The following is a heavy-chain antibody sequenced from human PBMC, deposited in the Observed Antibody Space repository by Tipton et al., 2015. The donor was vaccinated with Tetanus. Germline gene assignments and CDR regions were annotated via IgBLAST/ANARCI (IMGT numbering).Heavy chain of an antibody. Sequence: SLRLSCAASGFTFSSYAMSWVRQAPGKGLEWVSAISGSGGSTYYADSVKGRFTISRDNSKNTLYLQMNSLRAEDTAVYYCAKEASLTFNSYGAWGIEYWGQGTLVTVSS. J-gene: IGHJ4*02. D-gene: IGHD5-18*01. CDR3: AKEASLTFNSYGAWGIEY. CDR2: ISGSGGST. CDR1: GFTFSSYA. V-gene: IGHV3-23*01.